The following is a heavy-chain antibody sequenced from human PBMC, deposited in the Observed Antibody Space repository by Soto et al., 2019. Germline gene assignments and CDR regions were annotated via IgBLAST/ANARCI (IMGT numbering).Heavy chain of an antibody. CDR1: GGSFSGYY. CDR3: ARGPHTGQSYYYYGMDV. CDR2: INHSGST. Sequence: SETLSLTCAVYGGSFSGYYWSWIRQPPGKGLEWIGEINHSGSTNYNPSLKSRVTISVDTSKNQFSLKLSSVTAADTAVFYCARGPHTGQSYYYYGMDVWGQGTTVTVSS. D-gene: IGHD1-1*01. V-gene: IGHV4-34*01. J-gene: IGHJ6*02.